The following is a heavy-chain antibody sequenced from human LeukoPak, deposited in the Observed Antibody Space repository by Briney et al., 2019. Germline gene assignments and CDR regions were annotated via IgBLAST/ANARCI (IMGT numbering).Heavy chain of an antibody. J-gene: IGHJ4*02. V-gene: IGHV4-59*01. D-gene: IGHD4-17*01. CDR1: GGSISSYY. CDR3: ARATPYGDFDY. Sequence: PSETLSLTCTVSGGSISSYYWSWIRQPPGKGLEWIGYIYYSGSTNYNPSLKSRVTISVDTSKNQFSLKLSSVTAADTAVYYCARATPYGDFDYWGQGTLVTVSS. CDR2: IYYSGST.